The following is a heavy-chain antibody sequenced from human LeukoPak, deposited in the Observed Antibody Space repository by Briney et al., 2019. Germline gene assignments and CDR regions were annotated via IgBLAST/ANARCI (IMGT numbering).Heavy chain of an antibody. CDR2: ISGDESST. J-gene: IGHJ4*02. CDR1: GFTFSSYW. CDR3: AGGSTLDRGLVYY. V-gene: IGHV3-74*01. Sequence: PGGSLRLSCAAPGFTFSSYWMHWVRQAPGKGLVWVSRISGDESSTSYADSVKGRFTISRDNAKNTLFLQMNSLRAEDTAVYYCAGGSTLDRGLVYYWGQGTLVTVSS. D-gene: IGHD3-10*01.